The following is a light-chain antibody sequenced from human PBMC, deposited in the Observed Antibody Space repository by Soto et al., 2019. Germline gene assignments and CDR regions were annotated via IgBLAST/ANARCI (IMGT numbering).Light chain of an antibody. CDR1: QSVSSN. J-gene: IGKJ1*01. CDR2: GAS. V-gene: IGKV3-20*01. CDR3: QQYGSSSWT. Sequence: VMTQSPATLSVSPGERATLSCRASQSVSSNLAWYQQEPGQAPRLLIYGASSRATGIPDRFSGSGSGTDFTLTISRLEPEDFAVYYCQQYGSSSWTFGQGTKVDIK.